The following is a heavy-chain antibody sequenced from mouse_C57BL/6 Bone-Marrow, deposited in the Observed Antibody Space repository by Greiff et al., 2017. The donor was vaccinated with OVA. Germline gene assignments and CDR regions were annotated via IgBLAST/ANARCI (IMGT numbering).Heavy chain of an antibody. D-gene: IGHD2-3*01. Sequence: VKLQESGPELVKPGASVKISCKASGYAFSSSWMNWVKQRPGKGLEWIGRIYPGDGDTNYNGKFKGKATLTADKSSSTAYMQLSSLTSEDSAVYFCARLYDGYYGGFAYWGQGTLVTVSA. CDR1: GYAFSSSW. J-gene: IGHJ3*01. CDR3: ARLYDGYYGGFAY. CDR2: IYPGDGDT. V-gene: IGHV1-82*01.